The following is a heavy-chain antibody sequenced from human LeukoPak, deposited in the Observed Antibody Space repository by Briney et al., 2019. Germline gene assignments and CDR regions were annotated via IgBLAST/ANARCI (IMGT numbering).Heavy chain of an antibody. D-gene: IGHD3-16*01. J-gene: IGHJ4*02. CDR2: IIPILGTA. CDR3: ARSYVGGYYFDY. CDR1: GGTFSSYA. Sequence: SVKVSCKASGGTFSSYAISWVRQAPGQGLEWMGGIIPILGTANHAQTFQGRVTITADKSTSTAYMELSSLRSEDTAVYYCARSYVGGYYFDYWGQGTLVTVSS. V-gene: IGHV1-69*10.